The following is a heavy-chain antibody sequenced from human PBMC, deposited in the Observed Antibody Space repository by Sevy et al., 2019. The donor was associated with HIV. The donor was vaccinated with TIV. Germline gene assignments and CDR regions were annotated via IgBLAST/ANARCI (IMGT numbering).Heavy chain of an antibody. J-gene: IGHJ5*02. CDR1: GFTFSSYD. CDR2: ISSSGSSI. V-gene: IGHV3-48*03. Sequence: GGSLRLSCTASGFTFSSYDMNWVRKAPGKGLEWVSKISSSGSSIYYADSVKGRFTISRDNAKNSLNLQMNSLRAEDTAVYDCTRNGGAFDNGFDPWGQGTLVTVSS. D-gene: IGHD2-8*01. CDR3: TRNGGAFDNGFDP.